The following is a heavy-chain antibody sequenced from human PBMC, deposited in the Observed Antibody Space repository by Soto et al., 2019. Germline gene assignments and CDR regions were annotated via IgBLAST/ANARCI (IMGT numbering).Heavy chain of an antibody. CDR2: IYYSGNT. D-gene: IGHD5-18*01. Sequence: QVQLQESGPGLMKPSQTLSLTCTVSGGSISSGGYYWSWIRQHPGKGLEWIGYIYYSGNTYYNPSLMSRVTISVDTSKNQFSLKLSSVTAADTAVYYCASGLRGDAFDFWGQGTMVTVSS. V-gene: IGHV4-31*03. J-gene: IGHJ3*01. CDR3: ASGLRGDAFDF. CDR1: GGSISSGGYY.